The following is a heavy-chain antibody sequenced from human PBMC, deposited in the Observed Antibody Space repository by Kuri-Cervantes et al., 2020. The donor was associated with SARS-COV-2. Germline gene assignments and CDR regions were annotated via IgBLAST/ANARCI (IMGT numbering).Heavy chain of an antibody. J-gene: IGHJ5*02. V-gene: IGHV4-39*01. Sequence: SETLSLTCTVSGGSISSSSYYWGWIRQSPRKGLEWIGSIYYSGSTYYNPSLKSRVTISVDTSKNQFSLKLSSVTAADTAVYYCARQMMSSITIFGVVITRNWFDPWGQGTLVTVSS. CDR1: GGSISSSSYY. D-gene: IGHD3-3*01. CDR3: ARQMMSSITIFGVVITRNWFDP. CDR2: IYYSGST.